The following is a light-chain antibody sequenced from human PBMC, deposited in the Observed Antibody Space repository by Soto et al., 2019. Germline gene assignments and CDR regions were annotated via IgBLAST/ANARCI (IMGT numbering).Light chain of an antibody. CDR1: QSIKNY. CDR3: QQGYSTTPIT. J-gene: IGKJ5*01. V-gene: IGKV1-39*01. CDR2: GAS. Sequence: DIQMTQSPSSLSAAIGARAPITCRASQSIKNYLNWYQHKPGAAPKLLIFGASNLESGVPSRFSGSGSGTEFTLSISSLQPEDFATYYCQQGYSTTPITFGQGTRLEIK.